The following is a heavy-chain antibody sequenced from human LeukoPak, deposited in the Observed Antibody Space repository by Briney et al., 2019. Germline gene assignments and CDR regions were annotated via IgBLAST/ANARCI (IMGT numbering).Heavy chain of an antibody. V-gene: IGHV3-23*01. CDR2: ISGSGGST. D-gene: IGHD3-10*01. CDR1: GFTFSSYA. J-gene: IGHJ6*03. CDR3: ARGMMKGAITMVRGARGWFYMDV. Sequence: GGSLRLSCAASGFTFSSYAMSWVRQAPGKGLEWVSAISGSGGSTYYADSVKGRFTISRDNSKNTLYLQMNSLRAEDTAVYYCARGMMKGAITMVRGARGWFYMDVWGKGTTVTISS.